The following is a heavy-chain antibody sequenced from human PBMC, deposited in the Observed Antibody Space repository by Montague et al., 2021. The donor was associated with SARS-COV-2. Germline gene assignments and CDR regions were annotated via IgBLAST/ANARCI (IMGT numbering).Heavy chain of an antibody. CDR2: TYYRSKWYN. D-gene: IGHD1-1*01. J-gene: IGHJ6*02. CDR1: GDSVSSDSAT. CDR3: TSGREGNYNVMDV. V-gene: IGHV6-1*01. Sequence: CAISGDSVSSDSATWNWVRQSPSRGLEWLGRTYYRSKWYNDYAVXXRGRVTINPDTSKNQLSLQLNSVTPEDTAIYYCTSGREGNYNVMDVWGQGTTVTVSS.